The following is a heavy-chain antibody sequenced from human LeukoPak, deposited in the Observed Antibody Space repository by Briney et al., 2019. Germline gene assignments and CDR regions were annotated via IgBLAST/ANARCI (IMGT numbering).Heavy chain of an antibody. D-gene: IGHD6-13*01. Sequence: SETLSLTCTVSGGSISSYYWSWIRQPAGKGLEWIGRIYTSGSTNYNPSLKSRVTMSVDTSKNQFSLKLSSVTTADTAVYYCARTYRIAAAGPYYYYYYMDVWGKGTTVTVSS. CDR3: ARTYRIAAAGPYYYYYYMDV. J-gene: IGHJ6*03. CDR2: IYTSGST. V-gene: IGHV4-4*07. CDR1: GGSISSYY.